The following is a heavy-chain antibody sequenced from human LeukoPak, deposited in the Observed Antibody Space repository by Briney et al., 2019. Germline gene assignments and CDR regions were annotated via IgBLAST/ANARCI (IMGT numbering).Heavy chain of an antibody. D-gene: IGHD3-22*01. CDR3: ARDARYYYDSSGALDY. CDR1: GYSISSGYY. J-gene: IGHJ4*02. Sequence: PSETLSLTCTVSGYSISSGYYWGWIRQPPGQGLEWIGYIYYSGSTNYNPSLKSRVTISVDTSKNQFSLKLSSVTAADTAVYYCARDARYYYDSSGALDYWGQGTLVTVSS. CDR2: IYYSGST. V-gene: IGHV4-61*01.